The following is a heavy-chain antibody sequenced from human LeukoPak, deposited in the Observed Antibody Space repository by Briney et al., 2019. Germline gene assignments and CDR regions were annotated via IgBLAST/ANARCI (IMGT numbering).Heavy chain of an antibody. CDR1: GGSISSYY. V-gene: IGHV4-4*07. CDR3: ARAPIMITFGGVIPDDAFDI. CDR2: IYTSGST. D-gene: IGHD3-16*02. Sequence: SETLSLTCTVYGGSISSYYWSWIRQPAGKGLEWIGRIYTSGSTNYNPSLKSRVTMSVDTSKNQFSLKLSSVTAADTAVYYCARAPIMITFGGVIPDDAFDIWGQGTMVTVSS. J-gene: IGHJ3*02.